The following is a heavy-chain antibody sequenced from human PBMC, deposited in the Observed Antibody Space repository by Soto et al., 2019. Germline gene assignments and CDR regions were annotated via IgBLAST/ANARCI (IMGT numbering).Heavy chain of an antibody. D-gene: IGHD6-13*01. CDR3: MRSSRYSTDV. CDR2: IYSTGNT. Sequence: PSETLSLTCTVSGDSIRSSSYWGWIRQPPGKGLEWIGSIYSTGNTYYNPSPNSQVTISVDTSKNQFSLNVISVSAADTAVYYCMRSSRYSTDVWGQGTTVTVSS. CDR1: GDSIRSSSY. V-gene: IGHV4-39*01. J-gene: IGHJ6*02.